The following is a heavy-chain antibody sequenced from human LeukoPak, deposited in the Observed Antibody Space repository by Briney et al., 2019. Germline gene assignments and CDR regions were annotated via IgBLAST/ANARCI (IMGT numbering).Heavy chain of an antibody. Sequence: SETLSLTCTVSGDSISSYYWSWIRQPPGKGLEWIGYIYYSGSTNYNPSLKSRVTISVDTSKNQFSLKLSSVTAADTAVYYCARAGYSISSGDYWGQGTLVTVSS. CDR1: GDSISSYY. J-gene: IGHJ4*02. CDR3: ARAGYSISSGDY. CDR2: IYYSGST. D-gene: IGHD6-6*01. V-gene: IGHV4-59*01.